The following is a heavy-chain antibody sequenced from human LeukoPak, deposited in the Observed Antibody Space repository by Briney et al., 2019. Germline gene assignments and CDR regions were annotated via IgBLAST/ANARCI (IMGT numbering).Heavy chain of an antibody. V-gene: IGHV3-23*01. D-gene: IGHD3-22*01. CDR3: AKLPPITMIVVVTPYFDY. J-gene: IGHJ4*02. CDR2: ISGSGGST. Sequence: GGSLRLSCAASGFTFSSYAMSWVRQAPGKGLEWVSAISGSGGSTYYADSVKGRFTISRDNSKNTLYLQMNSLRAEDTAVYYCAKLPPITMIVVVTPYFDYWGQGTLVTVSS. CDR1: GFTFSSYA.